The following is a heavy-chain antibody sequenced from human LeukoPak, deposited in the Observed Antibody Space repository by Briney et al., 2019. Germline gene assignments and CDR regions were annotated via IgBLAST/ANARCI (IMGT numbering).Heavy chain of an antibody. CDR3: GKGIPGSYSGDY. V-gene: IGHV3-23*01. D-gene: IGHD1-26*01. CDR1: GSTFSTYA. CDR2: ISGSGAST. J-gene: IGHJ4*02. Sequence: GGSLRLSCEASGSTFSTYAMSWVRQAPGKGLEWVAGISGSGASTYYAGSMKGRFTISRDNSKNTVYLQTNSLRAEDTAVYFCGKGIPGSYSGDYWGQGILVTVSS.